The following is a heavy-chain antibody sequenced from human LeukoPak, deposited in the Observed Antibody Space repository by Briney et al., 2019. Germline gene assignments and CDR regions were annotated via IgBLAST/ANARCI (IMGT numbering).Heavy chain of an antibody. Sequence: GASPKISSKGSGYSFNSHWVAWGRPIPGQGLEGMGIIYPGASATSSGPSLQGQATISADTPISTAYLQWSSLEDSDTANYYCARRDSYGNYVDYWGQGTLVTVSS. CDR3: ARRDSYGNYVDY. CDR2: IYPGASAT. D-gene: IGHD4-17*01. V-gene: IGHV5-51*04. CDR1: GYSFNSHW. J-gene: IGHJ4*02.